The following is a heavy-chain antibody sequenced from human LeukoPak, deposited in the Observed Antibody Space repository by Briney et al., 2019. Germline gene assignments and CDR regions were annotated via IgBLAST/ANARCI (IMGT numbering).Heavy chain of an antibody. J-gene: IGHJ4*02. CDR3: ARGNYGGTFDY. V-gene: IGHV4-34*01. Sequence: SETLSLTCAVYGGSFSGYYWSWIRQPPGKGLEWIGEINHSGSTNYNPSLKSRVTISVDTSKIQFSLKLSSVTAADTAVYYCARGNYGGTFDYWGQGTLVTVSS. D-gene: IGHD4-23*01. CDR1: GGSFSGYY. CDR2: INHSGST.